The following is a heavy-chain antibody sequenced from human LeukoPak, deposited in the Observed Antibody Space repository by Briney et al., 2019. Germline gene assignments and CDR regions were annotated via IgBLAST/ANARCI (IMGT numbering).Heavy chain of an antibody. CDR2: INDDGSSA. V-gene: IGHV3-74*01. D-gene: IGHD1-1*01. CDR3: ARRGTGHGMDV. Sequence: GGSLRLSCAASGFTFNNYWIHWVRQVLGKGLVWVSRINDDGSSASYVDSVKGRFTISRDNAKNTLFLQMNSLRAEDTAVYYCARRGTGHGMDVWGQGTTVIVSS. J-gene: IGHJ6*02. CDR1: GFTFNNYW.